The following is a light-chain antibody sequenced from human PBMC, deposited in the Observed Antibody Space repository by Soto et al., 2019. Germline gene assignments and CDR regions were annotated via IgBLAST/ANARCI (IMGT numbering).Light chain of an antibody. J-gene: IGKJ1*01. Sequence: ESVLTQSPGTLSLSPGERATLSCRASQSVTSSYLAWYQQKPGQAPRLLIYGASSRATGIPDRFSGSGSGTDFTLNISRLEPEDFAVYYCQKYGSSPMSFGQGTKVEIK. CDR3: QKYGSSPMS. CDR1: QSVTSSY. V-gene: IGKV3-20*01. CDR2: GAS.